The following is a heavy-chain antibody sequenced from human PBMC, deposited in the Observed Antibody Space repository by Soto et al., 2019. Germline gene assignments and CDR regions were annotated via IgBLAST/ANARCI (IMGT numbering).Heavy chain of an antibody. J-gene: IGHJ5*02. V-gene: IGHV4-39*02. CDR1: GGSISYNSYY. CDR3: ARLVVVAPVANA. CDR2: IFYTGTT. D-gene: IGHD2-2*01. Sequence: SETLSLTCSVSGGSISYNSYYWGWIRQPPGKGLEWVGGIFYTGTTYYSPSLKDRVTISVDTSKNSFSLNLTSVTAADTAVYFCARLVVVAPVANAWGQGTLVTSPQ.